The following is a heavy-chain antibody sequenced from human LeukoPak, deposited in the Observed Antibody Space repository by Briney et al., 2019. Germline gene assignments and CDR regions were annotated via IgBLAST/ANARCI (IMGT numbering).Heavy chain of an antibody. CDR2: IGSSSSIHI. J-gene: IGHJ4*02. CDR1: GFTFSSYY. V-gene: IGHV3-21*01. D-gene: IGHD2-21*02. CDR3: ARGVSYRVVVTATDFDY. Sequence: GGSLRLSCEASGFTFSSYYMNWVRQAPGRGLEWVSSIGSSSSIHIYYADSVKGRFTISRDNAKNSLYLQMNSLRAEDTAVYYCARGVSYRVVVTATDFDYWGQGTLVTVSS.